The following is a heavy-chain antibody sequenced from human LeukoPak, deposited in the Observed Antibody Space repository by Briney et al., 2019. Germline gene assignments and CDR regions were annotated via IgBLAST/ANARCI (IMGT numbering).Heavy chain of an antibody. D-gene: IGHD6-13*01. CDR1: GFTFSSYI. CDR2: ISSSSSYI. Sequence: GGSLRLSCAASGFTFSSYIMNWVRQAPGKGLEWVSSISSSSSYIYYADSVKGRFTISRDNAKNSLYLQMNSLRAEDTAVYYCARARSLISSSWSNWFDPWGQGTLVTVSS. J-gene: IGHJ5*02. V-gene: IGHV3-21*04. CDR3: ARARSLISSSWSNWFDP.